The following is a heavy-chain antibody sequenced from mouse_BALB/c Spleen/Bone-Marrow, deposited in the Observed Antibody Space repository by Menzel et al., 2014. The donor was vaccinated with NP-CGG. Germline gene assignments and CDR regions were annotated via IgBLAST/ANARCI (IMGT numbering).Heavy chain of an antibody. CDR1: GFTFTDYY. J-gene: IGHJ1*01. Sequence: EVQGVESGGGLVQPGGSLRLSCATSGFTFTDYYMSWVRQPPGKALGWLGFIRNKAKGYTTEYSASVKGRVTISRDNSQSILYLQMNTLRAEDSATYYCARDNNPITTAYWYFDVWGAGTTVTVSS. V-gene: IGHV7-3*02. CDR3: ARDNNPITTAYWYFDV. D-gene: IGHD1-2*01. CDR2: IRNKAKGYTT.